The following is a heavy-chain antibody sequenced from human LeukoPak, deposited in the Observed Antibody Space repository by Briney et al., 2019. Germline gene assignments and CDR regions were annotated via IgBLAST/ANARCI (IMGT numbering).Heavy chain of an antibody. CDR2: IFYSGTT. Sequence: SETLSLTCAVSDCSITNGRYWGWIRQSPGKGLEFIGNIFYSGTTYYNPSLKSRVTISVDTSKNEFSLKLTAVTAADTAIYYCARFDFWSGFDYWGQGSRVTVSS. D-gene: IGHD3-3*01. V-gene: IGHV4-38-2*01. J-gene: IGHJ4*02. CDR1: DCSITNGRY. CDR3: ARFDFWSGFDY.